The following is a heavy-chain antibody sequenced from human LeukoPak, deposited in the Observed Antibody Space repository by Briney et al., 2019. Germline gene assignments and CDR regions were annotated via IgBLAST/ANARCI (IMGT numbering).Heavy chain of an antibody. J-gene: IGHJ5*02. CDR2: IYTSGST. V-gene: IGHV4-4*07. CDR1: GGSISSYY. D-gene: IGHD4-23*01. Sequence: SETLSLTCTVSGGSISSYYWSWIRQPAGKGLEWIGRIYTSGSTNYNPSLKSRVTISVDTSKNQFSLNLSSVTAADTAVYYCARVFGGPVSRRFDPWGQGTLVTVSS. CDR3: ARVFGGPVSRRFDP.